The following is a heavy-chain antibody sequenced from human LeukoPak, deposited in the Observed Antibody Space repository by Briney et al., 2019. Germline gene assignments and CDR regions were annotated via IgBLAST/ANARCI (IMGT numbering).Heavy chain of an antibody. J-gene: IGHJ4*02. V-gene: IGHV4-61*02. D-gene: IGHD6-19*01. CDR3: AESTGSSGWRYFDY. CDR1: GASIISGSYY. Sequence: PSETLSLTCTVSGASIISGSYYWSWIRQPAGKGLEWIGRIYPSGSTNYNPSLKSRVTISVDTSKNQFSLKLNSVTAADTAVYYCAESTGSSGWRYFDYWGQGTLVTVSS. CDR2: IYPSGST.